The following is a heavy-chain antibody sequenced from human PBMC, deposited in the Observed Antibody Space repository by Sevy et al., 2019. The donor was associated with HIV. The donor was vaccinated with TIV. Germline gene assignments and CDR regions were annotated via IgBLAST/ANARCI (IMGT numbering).Heavy chain of an antibody. CDR1: GYTFTGYY. CDR3: ARDLSGSYPSYYFDY. V-gene: IGHV1-2*06. CDR2: INPNSGGT. J-gene: IGHJ4*02. Sequence: ASVKVSCKASGYTFTGYYMHWVRQAPGQGLEWMGRINPNSGGTNYAQKFQGRVTMTRETSIVTAYMELSRLRSDDTAVYYCARDLSGSYPSYYFDYWGQGTLVTVSS. D-gene: IGHD1-26*01.